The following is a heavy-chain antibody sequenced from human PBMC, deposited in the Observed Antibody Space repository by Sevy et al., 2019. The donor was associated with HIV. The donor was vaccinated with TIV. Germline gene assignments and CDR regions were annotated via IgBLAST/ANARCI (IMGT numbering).Heavy chain of an antibody. Sequence: GESLKISCAASGFTFSSYSMNWVRQSPGKGLEWVSYISSSSSTIYYADSVKGRFTISRDNAKNSLYLQMNSLRDEDTAVYYCARDTMTYYYYYGMDVWGQGTTVTVSS. CDR1: GFTFSSYS. J-gene: IGHJ6*02. CDR3: ARDTMTYYYYYGMDV. V-gene: IGHV3-48*02. D-gene: IGHD1-1*01. CDR2: ISSSSSTI.